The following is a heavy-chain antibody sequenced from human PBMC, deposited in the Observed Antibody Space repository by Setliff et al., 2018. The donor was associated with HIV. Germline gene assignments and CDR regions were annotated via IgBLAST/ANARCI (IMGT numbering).Heavy chain of an antibody. D-gene: IGHD3-10*01. CDR2: IYNSGNTYYT. CDR1: GGSISGYY. V-gene: IGHV4-59*01. J-gene: IGHJ5*02. Sequence: SETLSLTCTVSGGSISGYYWSWIRQPPGKGLDWVGYIYNSGNTYYTNFNPFPKSRVTISVDTSRNQFSLRVTSVTAADTAVYYCARNYGSGNYWFDPWGQGTLVTVSS. CDR3: ARNYGSGNYWFDP.